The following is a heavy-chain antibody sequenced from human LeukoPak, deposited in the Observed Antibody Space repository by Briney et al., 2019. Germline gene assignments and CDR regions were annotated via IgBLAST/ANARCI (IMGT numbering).Heavy chain of an antibody. CDR3: ASMSGVATTFDY. V-gene: IGHV1-69*04. D-gene: IGHD5-12*01. J-gene: IGHJ4*02. Sequence: SVKVSCKASGGTFSSYAISWVRQAPGQGLEWMGRIIPILGIANYAQKFQGRVTITADKSTSTAYMELSSLRSEDTAVYYCASMSGVATTFDYWGQGTLVTVSS. CDR1: GGTFSSYA. CDR2: IIPILGIA.